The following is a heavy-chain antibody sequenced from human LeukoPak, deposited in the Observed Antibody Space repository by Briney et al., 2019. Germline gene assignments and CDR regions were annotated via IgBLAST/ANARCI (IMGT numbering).Heavy chain of an antibody. Sequence: PGGSLRLSCAASGFTFDDYAMHWVRQAPGKGLEWVSVIYSGGSTYYADSVKGRFTISRDNSKNTLYLQMNSLRAEDTAVYYCARQTIYCSSTSCPDYWGQGTLVTVSS. J-gene: IGHJ4*02. CDR2: IYSGGST. CDR1: GFTFDDYA. V-gene: IGHV3-66*04. D-gene: IGHD2-2*01. CDR3: ARQTIYCSSTSCPDY.